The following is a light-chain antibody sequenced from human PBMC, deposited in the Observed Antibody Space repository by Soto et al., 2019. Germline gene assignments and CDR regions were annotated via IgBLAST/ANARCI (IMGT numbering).Light chain of an antibody. CDR2: EGT. CDR1: NIDVGGYNL. Sequence: QSVLAQPASVSGSPGQSVTISCTVTNIDVGGYNLVSWYQQHPAKAPKVIVSEGTKRPSGVSSRFSGSKSGNTASLTISGLQAEDEADYFCCSYAGYSTFVFGSGTKVTVL. CDR3: CSYAGYSTFV. J-gene: IGLJ1*01. V-gene: IGLV2-23*01.